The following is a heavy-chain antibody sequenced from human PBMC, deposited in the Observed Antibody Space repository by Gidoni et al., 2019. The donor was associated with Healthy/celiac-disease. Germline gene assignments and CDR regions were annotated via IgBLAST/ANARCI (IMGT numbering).Heavy chain of an antibody. CDR1: GGTFSSYA. J-gene: IGHJ6*02. D-gene: IGHD3-22*01. V-gene: IGHV1-69*01. CDR2: IIPIFGTA. CDR3: ARRRYKSSGYYPYYYYYYGMDV. Sequence: QVQLVQSGAEVKKPGSSVKVSCKASGGTFSSYAISWVRQAPGQGLEWMGGIIPIFGTANYAQKFQGRVTITADESTSTAYMELSSLRSEDTAVYYCARRRYKSSGYYPYYYYYYGMDVWGQGTTVTVSS.